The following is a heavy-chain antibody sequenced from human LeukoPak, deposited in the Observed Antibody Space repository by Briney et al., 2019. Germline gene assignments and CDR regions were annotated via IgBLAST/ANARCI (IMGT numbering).Heavy chain of an antibody. CDR1: GYSISSGYY. CDR3: AKSNGYGLIDI. Sequence: PSETLSLTCTVSGYSISSGYYWGWIRQPPGKGLEWIGSIYYSETTHYSPSLESRVTISVDTSKNQFSLKLASVTAADTAVYYCAKSNGYGLIDIWGQGTMVTVSS. CDR2: IYYSETT. D-gene: IGHD3-10*01. V-gene: IGHV4-38-2*02. J-gene: IGHJ3*02.